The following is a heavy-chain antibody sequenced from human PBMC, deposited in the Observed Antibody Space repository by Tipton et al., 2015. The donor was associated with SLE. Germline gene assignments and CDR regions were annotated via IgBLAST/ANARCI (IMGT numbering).Heavy chain of an antibody. V-gene: IGHV4-59*01. CDR3: ARGVGYEDL. Sequence: TLSLTCTVSGGSTSSYYWSWIRQPPGKGLEWIGYIYYSGSTNYNPSLKSRVTIPVDTSKNQFSLKLNSVTAADTAVYYCARGVGYEDLWGQGTLVTVSA. D-gene: IGHD5-12*01. CDR1: GGSTSSYY. CDR2: IYYSGST. J-gene: IGHJ5*02.